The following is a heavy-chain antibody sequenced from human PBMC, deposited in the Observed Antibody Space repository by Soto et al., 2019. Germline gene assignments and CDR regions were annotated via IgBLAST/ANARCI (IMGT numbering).Heavy chain of an antibody. CDR2: ISWNSGTI. J-gene: IGHJ4*02. D-gene: IGHD3-22*01. CDR3: AKDVGSYYYDTSAYHYDY. V-gene: IGHV3-9*01. Sequence: LRLSCVASGFIFADYAMNWVRQGPGKGLEWVAGISWNSGTIGYADAVKGRFTVSRDNAKNSLHLQMNSLRAEDTALYYCAKDVGSYYYDTSAYHYDYWGRGTQVTVS. CDR1: GFIFADYA.